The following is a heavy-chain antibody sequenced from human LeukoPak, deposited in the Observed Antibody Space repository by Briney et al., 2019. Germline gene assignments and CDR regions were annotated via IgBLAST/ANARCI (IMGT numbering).Heavy chain of an antibody. Sequence: PGGSLRLSCAASGFPFSSYSMNWVRQAPGKGLEWVSYISSSSTNIYYADSVKGRFTISRDNAKNSLYLQMNSLRAEDTAVYYCARVSYSSSWYVAYYFDYWGQGTLVTVSS. CDR2: ISSSSTNI. CDR1: GFPFSSYS. CDR3: ARVSYSSSWYVAYYFDY. J-gene: IGHJ4*02. V-gene: IGHV3-48*04. D-gene: IGHD6-13*01.